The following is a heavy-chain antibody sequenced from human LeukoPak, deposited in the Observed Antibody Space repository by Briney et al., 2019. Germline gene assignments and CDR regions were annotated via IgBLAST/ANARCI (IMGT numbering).Heavy chain of an antibody. J-gene: IGHJ4*02. CDR1: GYTFIAYG. Sequence: ASVKVSCKASGYTFIAYGISWVRQAPGQGLEWMGWISSYNGNTNYAQKFQGRVTMTTDTSTSTAFMELRSLTSDDTAAYYCARMGYSTNYLDYWGQGTLVTVSS. D-gene: IGHD4-11*01. CDR2: ISSYNGNT. V-gene: IGHV1-18*01. CDR3: ARMGYSTNYLDY.